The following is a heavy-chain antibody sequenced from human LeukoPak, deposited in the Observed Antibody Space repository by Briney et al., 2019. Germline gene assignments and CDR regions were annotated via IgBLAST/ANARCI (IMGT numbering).Heavy chain of an antibody. J-gene: IGHJ4*02. CDR3: AKEYSGKYYFDY. CDR1: GFTFDDYA. D-gene: IGHD6-13*01. V-gene: IGHV3-9*01. CDR2: ISWNSGSI. Sequence: PGGSLRLSCAASGFTFDDYAMHWVRQAPGKGLEWVSGISWNSGSIGYADSVKGRFTISRDNSKNTLYLQMNSLRAEDTAVYYCAKEYSGKYYFDYWGQGTLVTVSS.